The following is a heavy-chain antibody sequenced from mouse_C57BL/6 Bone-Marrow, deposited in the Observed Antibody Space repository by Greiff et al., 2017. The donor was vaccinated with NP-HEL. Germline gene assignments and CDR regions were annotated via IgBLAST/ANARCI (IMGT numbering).Heavy chain of an antibody. CDR1: GFSLTSYG. Sequence: QVQLQQSGPGLVQPSQCLSITCTASGFSLTSYGVHWVRQPPGKGLEWLGVIWSGGSTDYNAAFISSLSISKDNSKSQVFFKMNSLQADDTAIYYCATQRLRLPAWFAYWGQGTLVTVSA. D-gene: IGHD3-2*02. V-gene: IGHV2-4*01. CDR2: IWSGGST. J-gene: IGHJ3*01. CDR3: ATQRLRLPAWFAY.